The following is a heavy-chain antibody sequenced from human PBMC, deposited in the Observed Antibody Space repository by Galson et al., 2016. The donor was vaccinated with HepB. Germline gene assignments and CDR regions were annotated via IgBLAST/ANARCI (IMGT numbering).Heavy chain of an antibody. CDR1: GLTLSTNW. D-gene: IGHD2-2*01. CDR3: ARDSGYCSKIDSRGDAFYI. CDR2: IKQDGSEK. Sequence: LRLSCAASGLTLSTNWMTWVRQAPGKGLEWVANIKQDGSEKYYVDSVKGRFTISRDNAKNSLYLQMNRLRAEDTAVYYCARDSGYCSKIDSRGDAFYIWGQGTMVTVSS. V-gene: IGHV3-7*04. J-gene: IGHJ3*02.